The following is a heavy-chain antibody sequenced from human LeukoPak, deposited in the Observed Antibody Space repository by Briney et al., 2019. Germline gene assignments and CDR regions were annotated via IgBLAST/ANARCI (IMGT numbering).Heavy chain of an antibody. J-gene: IGHJ3*02. CDR2: IIPILGIA. V-gene: IGHV1-69*04. D-gene: IGHD3-22*01. Sequence: GASVKVSCKASGGTFSSYAISWVRQAPGQGLEWMGRIIPILGIANYAQKFQGRVTITADKSTSTAYMELSSLRSEDTAVYYCARAPSPYYYDSSGYPDAFDIWGQGTTVTVSS. CDR1: GGTFSSYA. CDR3: ARAPSPYYYDSSGYPDAFDI.